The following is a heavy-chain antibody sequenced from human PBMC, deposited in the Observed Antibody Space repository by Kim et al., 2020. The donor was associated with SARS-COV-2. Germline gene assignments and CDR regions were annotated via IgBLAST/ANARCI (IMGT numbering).Heavy chain of an antibody. CDR1: GFTFSSYA. Sequence: GGSLRLSCAASGFTFSSYAMHWVRQAPGKGLEWVAVISYDGSNKYYADSVKGRFTISRDNSKNTLYLQMNSLRAEDTAVYYCARARERITMIVVANWGQG. J-gene: IGHJ1*01. D-gene: IGHD3-22*01. CDR3: ARARERITMIVVAN. CDR2: ISYDGSNK. V-gene: IGHV3-30*04.